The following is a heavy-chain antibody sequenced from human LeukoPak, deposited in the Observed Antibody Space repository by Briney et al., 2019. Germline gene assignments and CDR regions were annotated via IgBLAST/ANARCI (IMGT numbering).Heavy chain of an antibody. CDR3: AKGLGYYYGSGSLFIDY. D-gene: IGHD3-10*01. Sequence: GGSLRLSCAASGFTFSSYGMHWVRQAPGKGLEWVASIRYDGSNKYYADSVKGRFTISRDNSKNTMYLQMNSLRADDMALYYCAKGLGYYYGSGSLFIDYWGQGTLVTVSS. J-gene: IGHJ4*02. CDR1: GFTFSSYG. V-gene: IGHV3-30*02. CDR2: IRYDGSNK.